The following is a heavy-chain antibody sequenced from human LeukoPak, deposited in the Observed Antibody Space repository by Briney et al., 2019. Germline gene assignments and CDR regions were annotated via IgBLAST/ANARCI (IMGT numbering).Heavy chain of an antibody. CDR3: ARHLDYYGSGSYEY. CDR1: GGSISSYY. J-gene: IGHJ4*02. Sequence: SETLSLTCTVSGGSISSYYWSWIRQPPGKGLEWIGYIYYSGSTKYNPSLKSRVTMSVDTSKNQFSLKLSSVTAADTAVYYCARHLDYYGSGSYEYWGQGTLVTVSS. CDR2: IYYSGST. D-gene: IGHD3-10*01. V-gene: IGHV4-59*08.